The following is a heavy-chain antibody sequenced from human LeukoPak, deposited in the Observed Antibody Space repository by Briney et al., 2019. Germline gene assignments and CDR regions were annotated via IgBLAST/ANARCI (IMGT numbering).Heavy chain of an antibody. D-gene: IGHD1-1*01. CDR1: GFDFSSNW. CDR3: AKGGGGGTGSDY. Sequence: GGSLRLSCAASGFDFSSNWTHWVRHAPGQGLVWVSRIKGDGISTNYADSVKGRFTISRDNSKNTLYLQMNSLRAEDTAVYYCAKGGGGGTGSDYWGRGTLVTVSS. CDR2: IKGDGIST. J-gene: IGHJ4*02. V-gene: IGHV3-74*01.